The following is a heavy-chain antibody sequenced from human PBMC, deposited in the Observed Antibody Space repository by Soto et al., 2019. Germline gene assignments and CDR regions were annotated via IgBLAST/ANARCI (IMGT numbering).Heavy chain of an antibody. J-gene: IGHJ4*02. D-gene: IGHD4-4*01. V-gene: IGHV1-3*01. CDR2: INAGNGNT. CDR1: GYTFTSYA. Sequence: ASVKVSCKASGYTFTSYAMHWVRQAPGQRLEWMGWINAGNGNTKYSQKFQGRVPITRDTSASTAYMELSSLRSEATAVYYCARHSHYSIYDYWGQGTLVTVSS. CDR3: ARHSHYSIYDY.